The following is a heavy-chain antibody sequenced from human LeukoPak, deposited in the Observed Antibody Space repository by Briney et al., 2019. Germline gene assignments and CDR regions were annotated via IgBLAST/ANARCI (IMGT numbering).Heavy chain of an antibody. J-gene: IGHJ4*02. CDR3: ARDHRHDYASHTDY. V-gene: IGHV3-20*04. CDR1: GFTFDDYG. CDR2: INWNGGST. D-gene: IGHD4-17*01. Sequence: GGSLRLSCAASGFTFDDYGMSWVCQAPGKGLEWVSGINWNGGSTGYADSVKGRFTISRDNAKNSLYLQMNSLRAEDTALYYCARDHRHDYASHTDYWGQGTLVTVPS.